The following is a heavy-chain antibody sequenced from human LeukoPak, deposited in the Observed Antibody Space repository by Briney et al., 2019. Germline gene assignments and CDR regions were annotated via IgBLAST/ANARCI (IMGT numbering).Heavy chain of an antibody. V-gene: IGHV3-23*01. CDR1: GFTFNNYA. CDR2: ITGSGDTT. Sequence: GGSLRLSCAASGFTFNNYAMSWVRQAPGKGLEWVSTITGSGDTTYYADSVKGRFTISRDNSKNTLYLQMNSLRAEDTAVYYCAKVRTKELLWFGELLPWGQGTLVTVSS. D-gene: IGHD3-10*01. CDR3: AKVRTKELLWFGELLP. J-gene: IGHJ5*02.